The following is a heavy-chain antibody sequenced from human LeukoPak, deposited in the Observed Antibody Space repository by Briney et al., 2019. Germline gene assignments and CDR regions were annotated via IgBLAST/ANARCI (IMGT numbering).Heavy chain of an antibody. CDR1: GYTFTGYY. CDR3: ARGLRWSECYYYMDV. Sequence: ASVKVSCKASGYTFTGYYMHWVRQAPGQGLEWMGWINPNSGGTNYAQKFQGRVTMTRDTSISTAYMELSRLRSDDTAVYYCARGLRWSECYYYMDVWGKGTTVTVSS. V-gene: IGHV1-2*02. CDR2: INPNSGGT. J-gene: IGHJ6*03. D-gene: IGHD4-23*01.